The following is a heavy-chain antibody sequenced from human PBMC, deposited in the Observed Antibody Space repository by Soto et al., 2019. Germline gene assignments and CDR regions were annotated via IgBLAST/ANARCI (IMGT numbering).Heavy chain of an antibody. CDR3: AHGNNYYGSGSYRYPASRRPYYYYGMDV. J-gene: IGHJ6*02. Sequence: GPTLVNPTQTLTLTCTFSGFSLSTSGVGVGWILHPPGKALEWLALIYWDDDKRYSPSLXSRLXITKDXXKNQVVLTMTNMETVDTATYYCAHGNNYYGSGSYRYPASRRPYYYYGMDVWGQGTTVNVSS. D-gene: IGHD3-10*01. V-gene: IGHV2-5*02. CDR2: IYWDDDK. CDR1: GFSLSTSGVG.